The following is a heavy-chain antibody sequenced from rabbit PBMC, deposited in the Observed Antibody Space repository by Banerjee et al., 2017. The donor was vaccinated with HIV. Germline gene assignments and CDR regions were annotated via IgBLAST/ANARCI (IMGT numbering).Heavy chain of an antibody. V-gene: IGHV1S45*01. CDR3: ARGYAVYAGYGYAFYFNL. CDR1: GFTISSSYY. Sequence: QEQLEESGGGLVTPGGTLTLTCTASGFTISSSYYMDWVRQAPGKGLEWIGAIYAGSSGSTYYASWAKGRFTISKTSSNTLYLQLNSLTAADTATYFCARGYAVYAGYGYAFYFNLWGPGTLVTVS. D-gene: IGHD6-1*01. CDR2: IYAGSSGST. J-gene: IGHJ4*01.